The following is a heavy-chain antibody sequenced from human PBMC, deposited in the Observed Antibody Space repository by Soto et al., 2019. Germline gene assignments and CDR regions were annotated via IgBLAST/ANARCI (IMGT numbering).Heavy chain of an antibody. V-gene: IGHV1-18*01. D-gene: IGHD1-26*01. CDR1: GGTFSSYT. J-gene: IGHJ6*02. Sequence: ASVKVSCKASGGTFSSYTISWVRQAPGQGLEWMGWISAYNGNTNYAQKLQGRVTMTTDTSTSTAYMELRSLRSDDTAVYYCASRVGATDYYYYYGMDVWGQGTTVTVSS. CDR3: ASRVGATDYYYYYGMDV. CDR2: ISAYNGNT.